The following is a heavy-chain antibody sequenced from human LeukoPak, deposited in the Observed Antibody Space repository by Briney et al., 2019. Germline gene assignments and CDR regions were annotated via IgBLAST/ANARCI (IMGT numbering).Heavy chain of an antibody. Sequence: ASVKVSCKASGYTFTGYYMHWVRQAPGQGLEWMGWINPNSGGTNYAQKFQGRVTMTRDTSISTAYMELSRLRSDDTAVYYCARVTMVRGVIPPGYWGQGTLVTVSS. J-gene: IGHJ4*02. D-gene: IGHD3-10*01. CDR3: ARVTMVRGVIPPGY. CDR2: INPNSGGT. CDR1: GYTFTGYY. V-gene: IGHV1-2*02.